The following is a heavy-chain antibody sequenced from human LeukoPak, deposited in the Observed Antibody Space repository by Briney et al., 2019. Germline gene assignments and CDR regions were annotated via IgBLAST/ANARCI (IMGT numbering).Heavy chain of an antibody. CDR3: AALPIELPPYNWFDP. J-gene: IGHJ5*02. V-gene: IGHV1-69*13. CDR1: GGTFSSYA. D-gene: IGHD1-7*01. CDR2: IIPIFGTA. Sequence: ASVKVSCKASGGTFSSYAIIWVRQAPGQGLEWMGGIIPIFGTANYAQKFQGRVTITADESTSTAYMELSSLRSEDTAVYYCAALPIELPPYNWFDPWGQGTLVTVSS.